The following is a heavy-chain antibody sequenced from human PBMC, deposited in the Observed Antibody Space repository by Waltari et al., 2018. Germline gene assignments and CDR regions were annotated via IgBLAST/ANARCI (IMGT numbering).Heavy chain of an antibody. V-gene: IGHV3-23*01. CDR2: ISGSGGST. CDR1: GFTFSSYA. CDR3: ARPVRISGNYGLDV. J-gene: IGHJ6*02. D-gene: IGHD3-3*01. Sequence: EVQLLESGGGLVQPGGSLRLSCAASGFTFSSYAMSWVRQAPGKGLEWVSAISGSGGSTYYADSVRGRFTVSRDNAKNSLYLQMNSLRAEDTAVYFCARPVRISGNYGLDVWGHGTTVIVSS.